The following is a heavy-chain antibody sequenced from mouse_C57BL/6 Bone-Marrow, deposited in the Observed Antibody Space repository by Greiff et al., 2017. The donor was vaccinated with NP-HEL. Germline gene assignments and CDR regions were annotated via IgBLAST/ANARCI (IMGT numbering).Heavy chain of an antibody. J-gene: IGHJ3*01. V-gene: IGHV1-55*01. Sequence: VKLQQPGAELVKPGASVKMSCKASGYTFTSYWITWVKQRPGQGLEWIGDIYPGSGSTNYNEKFKSKATLTVDTSSSTAYMQLSSLTSEDSAVYYCARGYDYGVAWFAYWGQGTLVTVSA. CDR1: GYTFTSYW. CDR3: ARGYDYGVAWFAY. CDR2: IYPGSGST. D-gene: IGHD2-4*01.